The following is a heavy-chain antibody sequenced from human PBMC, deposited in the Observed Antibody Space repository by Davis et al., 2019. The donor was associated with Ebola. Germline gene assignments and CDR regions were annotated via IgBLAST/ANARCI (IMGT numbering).Heavy chain of an antibody. J-gene: IGHJ4*02. CDR2: INPSGGTT. D-gene: IGHD4-23*01. Sequence: AASVKVSCKASGYTLVSYYAHWVRQAPGQGLEWMGIINPSGGTTTYAQKFQGRVTMTRDTSTSTVYMELSSLRSEDTAVYYCARSRFGGGNVRGFGDYWGQGTLVTVSS. V-gene: IGHV1-46*01. CDR3: ARSRFGGGNVRGFGDY. CDR1: GYTLVSYY.